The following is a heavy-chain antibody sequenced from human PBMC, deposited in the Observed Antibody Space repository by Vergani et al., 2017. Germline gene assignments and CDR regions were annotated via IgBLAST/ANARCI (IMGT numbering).Heavy chain of an antibody. CDR3: ARDLRLLYDRFDP. CDR1: GFTFNQYG. D-gene: IGHD5-12*01. Sequence: QVQLVESGGGVVQPGRSLRLSCAASGFTFNQYGMHWVRVAPGKGLEWVAVTWYDGNNKQYADSVKGRFTISRDNSKSTMYLQMNSLRDEDTGVYYCARDLRLLYDRFDPWGQGTLVTVSS. V-gene: IGHV3-33*01. J-gene: IGHJ5*02. CDR2: TWYDGNNK.